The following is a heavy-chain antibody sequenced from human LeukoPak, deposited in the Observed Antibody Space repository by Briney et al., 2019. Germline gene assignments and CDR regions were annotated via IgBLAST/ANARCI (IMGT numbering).Heavy chain of an antibody. D-gene: IGHD6-13*01. V-gene: IGHV4-59*01. Sequence: SETLSLTCTVSGGSISSYYWSWIRQPPGKGLEWIGYIYYSGSTNYNPSLKSRVTISVDTSKNQFSLKLRSVTAADTAVYYCARVTGYRIEDYFDYWGQGTLVTVSS. CDR3: ARVTGYRIEDYFDY. J-gene: IGHJ4*02. CDR2: IYYSGST. CDR1: GGSISSYY.